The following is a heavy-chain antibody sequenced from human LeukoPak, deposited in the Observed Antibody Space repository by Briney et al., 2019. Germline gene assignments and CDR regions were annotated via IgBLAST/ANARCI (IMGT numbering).Heavy chain of an antibody. Sequence: ASVKVSCTASGYTFTSYGISWVRQAPGQGLEWMGWISAYSGNTNYAQKLQGRVTMTTDTSTSTAYMELRSLRSDDTAVYYCERGGYYYYDSSGVFDYWGQGTLVTVSS. J-gene: IGHJ4*02. CDR2: ISAYSGNT. V-gene: IGHV1-18*01. D-gene: IGHD3-22*01. CDR3: ERGGYYYYDSSGVFDY. CDR1: GYTFTSYG.